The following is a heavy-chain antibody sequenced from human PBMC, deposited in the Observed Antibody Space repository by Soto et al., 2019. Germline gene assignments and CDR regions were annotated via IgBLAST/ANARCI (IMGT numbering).Heavy chain of an antibody. CDR1: GYSISSDYY. CDR2: IFHIGAT. Sequence: PSETLSLTCAISGYSISSDYYWGWIRQPPGKGLEWIGYIFHIGATYYNPSLKSRVTISVDTSKNQFSLRLSSVTAADTAIYFCARGRSGPGAAAYFDYWGQGTLVTVSS. V-gene: IGHV4-38-2*01. J-gene: IGHJ4*02. D-gene: IGHD6-13*01. CDR3: ARGRSGPGAAAYFDY.